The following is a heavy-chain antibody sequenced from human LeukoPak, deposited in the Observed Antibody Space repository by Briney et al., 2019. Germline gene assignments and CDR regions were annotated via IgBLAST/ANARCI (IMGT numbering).Heavy chain of an antibody. CDR3: ARVYGDRYYYYYGINV. CDR2: IYYSGST. Sequence: SETLSLTCTVSGGSTSNYYWSWIRQPPGKGLEWIGYIYYSGSTTYNPSLKSRVTISLDTSQNQFSLKLTSVTAADTAVYYCARVYGDRYYYYYGINVWGQGTTVTVSS. J-gene: IGHJ6*02. V-gene: IGHV4-59*01. CDR1: GGSTSNYY. D-gene: IGHD4-17*01.